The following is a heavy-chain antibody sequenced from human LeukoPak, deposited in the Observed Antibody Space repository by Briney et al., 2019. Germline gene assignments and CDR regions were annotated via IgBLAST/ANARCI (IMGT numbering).Heavy chain of an antibody. CDR1: GFTVSSNY. CDR3: ARDNKTARWAFDI. D-gene: IGHD5-18*01. V-gene: IGHV3-53*01. J-gene: IGHJ3*02. CDR2: IYSGGST. Sequence: GSLRLSCAASGFTVSSNYMSWVRQAPGKGLEWVSVIYSGGSTYYADSVKGRFTISRDNSKNTLYLQMNSLRAEDTAVYYCARDNKTARWAFDIWGQGTMATVSS.